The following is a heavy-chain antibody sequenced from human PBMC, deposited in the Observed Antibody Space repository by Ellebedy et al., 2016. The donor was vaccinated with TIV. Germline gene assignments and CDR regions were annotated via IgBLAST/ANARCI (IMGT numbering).Heavy chain of an antibody. V-gene: IGHV2-5*02. CDR3: AHRRRELPSRSFDY. CDR1: GFSLSTSGVG. J-gene: IGHJ4*02. Sequence: SGPTLVXPTQTLTLTCTFSGFSLSTSGVGVGWIRQPPGKALEWLALIYWDDDKRYSPSLKSRLTITKDTSKNQVVLTMTNMDPVDTATYYCAHRRRELPSRSFDYWGQGTLVTVSS. D-gene: IGHD1-26*01. CDR2: IYWDDDK.